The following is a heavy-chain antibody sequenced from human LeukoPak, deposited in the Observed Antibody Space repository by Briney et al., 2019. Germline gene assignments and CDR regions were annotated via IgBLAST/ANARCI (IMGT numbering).Heavy chain of an antibody. J-gene: IGHJ4*02. D-gene: IGHD5-12*01. CDR2: ISYDGSNK. CDR1: GFAFSSFG. V-gene: IGHV3-30*19. Sequence: GGSLRLSCAASGFAFSSFGMHWVRQAPGKGLEWVAVISYDGSNKYYADSVKGRFTISRDNSKNTLYLQMNSLRAEDTAVYYCAREGFGRGYSGYDYSDYFDYWGQGTLVTVSS. CDR3: AREGFGRGYSGYDYSDYFDY.